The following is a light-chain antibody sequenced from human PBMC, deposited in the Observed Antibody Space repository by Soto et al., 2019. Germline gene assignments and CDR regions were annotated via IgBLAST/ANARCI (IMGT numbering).Light chain of an antibody. V-gene: IGKV1-39*01. J-gene: IGKJ5*01. Sequence: MKQSPGTLSVSQGERVTLSCRASQSVSSKLVWYQQKPGKAPKLLIYAASSLQSGVPSRFSGSGSGTDFTLTISSLQPEDFATYYCQQSYSTLPITFGQGTRLEIK. CDR1: QSVSSK. CDR3: QQSYSTLPIT. CDR2: AAS.